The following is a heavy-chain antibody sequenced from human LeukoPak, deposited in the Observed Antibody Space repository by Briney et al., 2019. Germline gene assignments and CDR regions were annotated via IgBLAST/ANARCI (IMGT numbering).Heavy chain of an antibody. CDR3: ARQQLVRANWFDP. D-gene: IGHD6-13*01. V-gene: IGHV4-59*01. Sequence: SETLSLTCTVSGVSISSYYWSWIRQPPGKGLEWIGYIYYSGSTNYNPSLKSRVTISVDTSKNQFSLKLSSVTAADTAVYYCARQQLVRANWFDPWGQGTLVTVSS. CDR2: IYYSGST. J-gene: IGHJ5*02. CDR1: GVSISSYY.